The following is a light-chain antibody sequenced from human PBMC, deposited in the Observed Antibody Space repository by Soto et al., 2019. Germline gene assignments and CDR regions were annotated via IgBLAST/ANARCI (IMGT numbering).Light chain of an antibody. CDR1: SSGVGRYNL. V-gene: IGLV2-23*01. CDR2: EGS. J-gene: IGLJ3*02. CDR3: CSYAGRSTSWV. Sequence: QSVLTQPASVSGSAGQSITISCTGTSSGVGRYNLVSWYQQHPGKAPKLMIYEGSKRPSGGSNRFSGSKSGNTASLTTSGLQAEDEAGYCCCSYAGRSTSWVFRGGTEVTVL.